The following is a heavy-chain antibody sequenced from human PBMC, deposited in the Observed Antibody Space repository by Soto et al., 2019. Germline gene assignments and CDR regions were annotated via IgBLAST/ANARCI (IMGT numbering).Heavy chain of an antibody. V-gene: IGHV3-23*01. J-gene: IGHJ4*02. D-gene: IGHD4-17*01. CDR1: GFTFSSYA. CDR2: IRGSGGST. Sequence: EVQLLESGGGLVQPGGSLRLSCAASGFTFSSYAMSWVRQAPGKGLEWVSAIRGSGGSTYYADSVKGRFTISRDNSKNTLYLQMNSLRAEDTAVYYCAKVDNSDGDYADYWGQGTLVTVSS. CDR3: AKVDNSDGDYADY.